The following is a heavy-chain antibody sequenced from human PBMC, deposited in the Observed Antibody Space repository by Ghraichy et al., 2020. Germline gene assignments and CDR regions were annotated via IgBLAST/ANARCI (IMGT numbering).Heavy chain of an antibody. D-gene: IGHD1-26*01. CDR3: AKVPDFDYYPLGTTFDC. Sequence: GGSLRLSCTASGFSFDNYAMSWVRQAPGKGLEWVSCVSGGRGNTYYADSLKGRFTISRDNSNKTLYLQMSSLRPEDSAIYDCAKVPDFDYYPLGTTFDCWGQGTPVTVSP. CDR2: VSGGRGNT. V-gene: IGHV3-23*01. CDR1: GFSFDNYA. J-gene: IGHJ4*02.